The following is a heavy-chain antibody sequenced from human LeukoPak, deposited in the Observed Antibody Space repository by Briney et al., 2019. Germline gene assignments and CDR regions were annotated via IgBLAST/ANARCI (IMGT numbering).Heavy chain of an antibody. CDR2: INWNGGST. D-gene: IGHD3-10*01. Sequence: GGSLRLSCAASGFTFDDYGMSWVRQAPGKGLEWVSGINWNGGSTGYADSVKGRFTISRDNAKNSLYLQMNSLRAEDTAVYYCARAGFTFSDYFGSFFDYWGQGTLVTVSS. J-gene: IGHJ4*02. V-gene: IGHV3-20*04. CDR3: ARAGFTFSDYFGSFFDY. CDR1: GFTFDDYG.